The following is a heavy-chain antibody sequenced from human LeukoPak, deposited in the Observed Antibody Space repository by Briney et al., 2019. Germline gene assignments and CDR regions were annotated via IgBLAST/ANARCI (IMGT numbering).Heavy chain of an antibody. V-gene: IGHV3-49*04. J-gene: IGHJ4*02. CDR3: TRAFQQLTVFDS. Sequence: GRSLTPSCTAAGSTVGDYATSCVRQAPRKGREWVGFIRSKAYGGTTEYAASVKGRFTISRDGSKSIAYLQMNSLKTDDTAVYYCTRAFQQLTVFDSWGQGTLVTVSS. D-gene: IGHD6-13*01. CDR2: IRSKAYGGTT. CDR1: GSTVGDYA.